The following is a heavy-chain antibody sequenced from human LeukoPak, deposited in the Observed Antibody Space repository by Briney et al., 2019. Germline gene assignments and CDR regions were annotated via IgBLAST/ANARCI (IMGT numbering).Heavy chain of an antibody. CDR3: ARAPGTMIVVDY. V-gene: IGHV3-30*04. CDR1: GFTFSSYA. CDR2: TSFDGSDN. J-gene: IGHJ4*02. Sequence: GGSLRLSCADSGFTFSSYAMHGVRQAPGKGLKWVAVTSFDGSDNYYADSVKGRFTISRDNSKNTLYLQMNSLRPDDTAVYYCARAPGTMIVVDYWGQGTLVSVSS. D-gene: IGHD3-22*01.